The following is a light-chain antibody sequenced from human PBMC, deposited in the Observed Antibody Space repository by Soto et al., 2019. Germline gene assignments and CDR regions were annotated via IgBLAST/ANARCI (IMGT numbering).Light chain of an antibody. CDR3: AGWDDSLSGYV. CDR2: RNS. CDR1: SSNIGSNF. Sequence: QSVLTQPPSASGTPGQRVTISCSGRSSNIGSNFVYWYQHLPGTAPKLVIYRNSQRPSGVPDRFSGSKSGTSASLTISGLQSEDEADYYCAGWDDSLSGYVFGPGTKVT. V-gene: IGLV1-47*01. J-gene: IGLJ1*01.